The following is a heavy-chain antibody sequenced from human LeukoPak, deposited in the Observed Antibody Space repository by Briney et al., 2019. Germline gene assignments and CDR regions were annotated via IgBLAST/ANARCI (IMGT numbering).Heavy chain of an antibody. V-gene: IGHV3-53*01. CDR1: GFALSSNY. CDR2: IYSGGST. CDR3: AREAPSYGMDV. Sequence: GRSLRLSCAASGFALSSNYMSWVRQAPGKGLEWVSVIYSGGSTYHAASVKGRFTISRDNSKNTLYLQMNSLRAEDTAVYYCAREAPSYGMDVWGQGTTVTVSS. J-gene: IGHJ6*02.